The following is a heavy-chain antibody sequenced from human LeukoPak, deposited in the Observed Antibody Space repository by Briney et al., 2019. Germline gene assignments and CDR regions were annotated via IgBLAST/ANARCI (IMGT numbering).Heavy chain of an antibody. CDR3: ARGLIIYAGFGP. V-gene: IGHV3-7*01. D-gene: IGHD3-10*01. J-gene: IGHJ5*02. Sequence: QTGGSLRLSCAASRFTFSGFWMSWVRPAPGKGLEGVANIKQDGDEKYHVDSVKGRFTISRDNAKNSLYLQMSSLRAEDTAVYYCARGLIIYAGFGPWGQGTLVTVSP. CDR2: IKQDGDEK. CDR1: RFTFSGFW.